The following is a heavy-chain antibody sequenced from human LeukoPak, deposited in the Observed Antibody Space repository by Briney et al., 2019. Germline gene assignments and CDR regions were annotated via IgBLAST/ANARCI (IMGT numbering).Heavy chain of an antibody. CDR3: ARDPLFRSSSGLHGAFDI. CDR2: IYYSGST. V-gene: IGHV4-59*01. Sequence: PSETLSLTCTVSGGSISSYYGSWIRQPPGKGLEWIGYIYYSGSTNYNPSLKSRVTISVDTSKNQFSLKLSSVTAADTAVYYCARDPLFRSSSGLHGAFDIWGQGTMVTVSS. CDR1: GGSISSYY. D-gene: IGHD6-19*01. J-gene: IGHJ3*02.